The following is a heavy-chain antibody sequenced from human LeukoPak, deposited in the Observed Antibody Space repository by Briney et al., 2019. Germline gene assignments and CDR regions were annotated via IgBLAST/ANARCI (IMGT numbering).Heavy chain of an antibody. D-gene: IGHD3-9*01. Sequence: GGSLRLSCTGSGFTFGDYALTWVRQAPGKGLEWVGFIRKRVYGGTTEYAASVSGRFTISRDDSKSVAYLQMDSLKSEDTAVYFCTREVSISGRNYDPWGQGTLVTVSS. CDR2: IRKRVYGGTT. J-gene: IGHJ5*02. CDR3: TREVSISGRNYDP. V-gene: IGHV3-49*04. CDR1: GFTFGDYA.